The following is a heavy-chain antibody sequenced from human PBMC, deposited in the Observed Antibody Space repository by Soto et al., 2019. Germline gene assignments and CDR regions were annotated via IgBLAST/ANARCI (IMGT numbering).Heavy chain of an antibody. V-gene: IGHV4-59*01. CDR2: LYSGIT. CDR1: GGSISSYY. CDR3: ASHRSGYAFQ. Sequence: LSLPCTVSGGSISSYYCSWIRQPPGKGLEWIGYLYSGITNYNPSLKSRVSTSLDPSKNQFSLKLTSVTAADTAGYYCASHRSGYAFQWGQGTLVTVSS. J-gene: IGHJ4*02. D-gene: IGHD5-12*01.